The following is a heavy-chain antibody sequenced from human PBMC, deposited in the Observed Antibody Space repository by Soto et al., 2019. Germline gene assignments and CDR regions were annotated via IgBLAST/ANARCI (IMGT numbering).Heavy chain of an antibody. CDR2: MYSSGSS. CDR1: GVSITSYK. D-gene: IGHD2-15*01. CDR3: AREWSAFDY. Sequence: QVQLQESGPGLVKPSETLSLTCTVSGVSITSYKWTWIRQSPGKGLEWIAYMYSSGSSSYNPSLKSRATISMDTFRNQYSLQLNSATAADTAVYYCAREWSAFDYCGQGILVTVSS. J-gene: IGHJ4*02. V-gene: IGHV4-59*01.